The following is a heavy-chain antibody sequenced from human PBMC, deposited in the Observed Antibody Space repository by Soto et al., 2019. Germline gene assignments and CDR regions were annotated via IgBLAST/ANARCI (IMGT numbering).Heavy chain of an antibody. CDR1: GGTFSSYA. CDR2: IIPIFGTA. D-gene: IGHD6-13*01. V-gene: IGHV1-69*01. Sequence: QVQLVQSGAEVKKPGSSVKVSCKASGGTFSSYAISWVRQAPGQGLEWMGGIIPIFGTANYAQKFQGRVTITADESTSTAYMELSSLRSEDTAVYYCARTVIAAADSPYYYGMDVWGQGTTVTVSS. J-gene: IGHJ6*02. CDR3: ARTVIAAADSPYYYGMDV.